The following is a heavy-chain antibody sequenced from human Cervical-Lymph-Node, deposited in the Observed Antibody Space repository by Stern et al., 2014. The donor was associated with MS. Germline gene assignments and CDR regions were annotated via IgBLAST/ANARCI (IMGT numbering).Heavy chain of an antibody. V-gene: IGHV1-58*01. CDR3: AAINDYYDSSGYDAFDI. Sequence: QMQLVQSGPEVKKPGTSVKVSCKASGFTFTSSAVQWVRQARGQRLEWIGWIVVGSGNTNYAQKFQERVTITRDMSTSTAYMELSSLRSEDTAVYYCAAINDYYDSSGYDAFDIRGQGTMVTVSS. CDR2: IVVGSGNT. D-gene: IGHD3-22*01. CDR1: GFTFTSSA. J-gene: IGHJ3*02.